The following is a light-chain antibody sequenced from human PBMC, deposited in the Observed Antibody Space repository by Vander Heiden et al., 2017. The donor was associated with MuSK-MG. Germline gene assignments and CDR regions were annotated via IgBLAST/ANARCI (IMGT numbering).Light chain of an antibody. CDR1: SSDVGGYNY. J-gene: IGLJ2*01. V-gene: IGLV2-14*01. Sequence: QSALTQPASVSGSPGQSITISCTGTSSDVGGYNYVSWYQQHPGKAPKLRIYDVSNRPSGVSNRFSGSKSGNTDSLTISGLQAEDEADYDCSSYTSSSTRVFGGGTKMTVL. CDR3: SSYTSSSTRV. CDR2: DVS.